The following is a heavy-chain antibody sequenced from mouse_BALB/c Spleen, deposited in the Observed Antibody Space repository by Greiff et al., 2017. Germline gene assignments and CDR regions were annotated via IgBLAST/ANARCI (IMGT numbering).Heavy chain of an antibody. Sequence: VQLKESGAELVRPGASVKLSCKASGFNIKDYYMHWVKQRPEQGLEWIGWIDPENGNTIYDPKFQGKASITADTSSNTAYLQLSGLTSEDTAVYYCASDGYYAMDYWGQGTSVTVSS. J-gene: IGHJ4*01. CDR2: IDPENGNT. D-gene: IGHD2-3*01. CDR1: GFNIKDYY. CDR3: ASDGYYAMDY. V-gene: IGHV14-1*02.